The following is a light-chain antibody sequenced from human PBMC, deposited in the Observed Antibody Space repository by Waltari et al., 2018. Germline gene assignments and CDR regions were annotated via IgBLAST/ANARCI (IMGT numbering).Light chain of an antibody. V-gene: IGKV1-12*01. CDR2: SAS. J-gene: IGKJ4*01. CDR1: QDITNW. CDR3: QQGYNTPLT. Sequence: DIQMTQSPSSLSASVGDKVTITCRASQDITNWLAWYQLTPGEAPKLLIYSASHLQSGVPSRFSGSGSGTDFTLILSSLQPEDFATYYCQQGYNTPLTFGGGTKVEV.